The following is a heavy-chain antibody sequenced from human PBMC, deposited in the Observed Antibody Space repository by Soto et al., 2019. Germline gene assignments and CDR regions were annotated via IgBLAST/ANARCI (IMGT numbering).Heavy chain of an antibody. Sequence: EVQLLESGGGLVQPGGSLRLSCAASGFTFSSYAMSWVRQAPGKGLEWVSAISGSGGSTYYADSVKGRFTISRDNSKNTRYLQMNSLRAEDTAVYYCAKDARSSLRVYGDFFFDYWGQGTLVTVSS. V-gene: IGHV3-23*01. CDR3: AKDARSSLRVYGDFFFDY. CDR2: ISGSGGST. CDR1: GFTFSSYA. D-gene: IGHD4-17*01. J-gene: IGHJ4*02.